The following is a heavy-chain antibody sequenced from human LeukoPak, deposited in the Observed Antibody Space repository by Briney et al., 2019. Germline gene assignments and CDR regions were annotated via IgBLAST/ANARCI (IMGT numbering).Heavy chain of an antibody. Sequence: PGRSLRLSCAASGFTFSSYGMHWVRQAPGKGLEWVAVISYDGSNKYYADSVKGRFTISRDNAKNTLYLQMNSLRAEDTAVYYCAREVSGSSYFDYWGQGTLVTVSS. V-gene: IGHV3-30*12. J-gene: IGHJ4*02. CDR2: ISYDGSNK. D-gene: IGHD1-26*01. CDR3: AREVSGSSYFDY. CDR1: GFTFSSYG.